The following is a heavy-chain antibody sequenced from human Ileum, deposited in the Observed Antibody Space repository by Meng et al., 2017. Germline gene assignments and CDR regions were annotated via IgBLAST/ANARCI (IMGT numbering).Heavy chain of an antibody. CDR1: GDSIRTSGYY. J-gene: IGHJ4*02. Sequence: SETLSLTCTVSGDSIRTSGYYWGWVRQPPGKGLEWIATIYYSGAVYDNPSLKSRLTISTDTSKNQLSLKMNSVTAADTAYYYCVGAPSRSSGVWRSPFDYWGQGALVTVSS. D-gene: IGHD5/OR15-5a*01. V-gene: IGHV4-39*07. CDR2: IYYSGAV. CDR3: VGAPSRSSGVWRSPFDY.